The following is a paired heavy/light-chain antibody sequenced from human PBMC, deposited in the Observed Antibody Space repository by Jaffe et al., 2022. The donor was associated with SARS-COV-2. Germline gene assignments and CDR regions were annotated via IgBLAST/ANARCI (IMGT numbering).Light chain of an antibody. V-gene: IGLV2-14*01. CDR1: SSDIGTYDY. J-gene: IGLJ1*01. CDR2: EVS. CDR3: SSYTSSSTRV. Sequence: QSALTQPASVSGSPGQSITISCTGTSSDIGTYDYVSWYQQHPGKAPKVLIYEVSNRPSGVSNRFSGSKSGNTASLTISGLQAEDEADYYCSSYTSSSTRVFGTGTKVTVL.
Heavy chain of an antibody. Sequence: EVQLLESGGGLVQPGGSLRLSCAASGFTFSTYAMTWVRQAPGKGLEWVSAISGGGDSAYYADSVKGRFTISRDNFKNTLFLQMTSLRVEDTAVYYCTSPGYSNGWYSYSQHWGQGTLVTVSS. D-gene: IGHD6-19*01. V-gene: IGHV3-23*01. CDR1: GFTFSTYA. CDR2: ISGGGDSA. J-gene: IGHJ1*01. CDR3: TSPGYSNGWYSYSQH.